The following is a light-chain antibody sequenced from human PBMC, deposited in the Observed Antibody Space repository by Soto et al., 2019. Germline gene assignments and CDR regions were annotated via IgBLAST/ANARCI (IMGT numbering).Light chain of an antibody. CDR1: QSVSSY. CDR3: QQRSNWRVT. J-gene: IGKJ4*01. Sequence: EIVLTQSPGTLSLSPGDRATLSCRASQSVSSYLAWYQQKPGQAPRLLIYDASNRATGIPARFSGSGSGTDFTLTISSLKPEDFAVYYCQQRSNWRVTFGGGTKVDIK. CDR2: DAS. V-gene: IGKV3-11*01.